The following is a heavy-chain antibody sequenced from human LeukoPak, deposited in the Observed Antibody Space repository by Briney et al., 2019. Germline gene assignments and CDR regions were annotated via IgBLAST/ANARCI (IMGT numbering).Heavy chain of an antibody. CDR2: IRYDGSNK. CDR1: GFTFSSYS. CDR3: AKAIHSSSSGVVDY. J-gene: IGHJ4*02. Sequence: GGSLRLSCAASGFTFSSYSMNWVRQAPGKGLEWVTFIRYDGSNKYYAESVKGRFTISRDNPKNTLYLQMSSLRAEDTAVYYCAKAIHSSSSGVVDYWGQGTLVTVSS. D-gene: IGHD6-6*01. V-gene: IGHV3-30*02.